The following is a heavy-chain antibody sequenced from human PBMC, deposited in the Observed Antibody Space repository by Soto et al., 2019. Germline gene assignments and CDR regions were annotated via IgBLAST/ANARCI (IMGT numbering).Heavy chain of an antibody. V-gene: IGHV4-30-2*01. CDR3: ARALDYGDYEGGWFDP. CDR1: GGSISSGGYS. CDR2: IYHSGST. D-gene: IGHD4-17*01. J-gene: IGHJ5*02. Sequence: QLQLQESGSGLVKPSQTLSLTCAVSGGSISSGGYSWSRIRQPPGKGLEWIGYIYHSGSTYYNQSLQSRVTISVDSSKNQFSLKLSSVTAADTAVYCCARALDYGDYEGGWFDPLGQGTLVTVSS.